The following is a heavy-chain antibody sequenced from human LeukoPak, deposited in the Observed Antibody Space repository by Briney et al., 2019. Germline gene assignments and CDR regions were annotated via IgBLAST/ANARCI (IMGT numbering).Heavy chain of an antibody. CDR1: GGSISSSSYY. Sequence: TSETLSLTCTVSGGSISSSSYYWGWIRQPPGKGLEWIGSIYYSGSTYYNPSLKSRVTISVDTSKNQFSLKLSSVTAADTAVYYCARPHPGYYGFDIWGQGTMVTVSS. J-gene: IGHJ3*02. CDR2: IYYSGST. D-gene: IGHD6-25*01. V-gene: IGHV4-39*01. CDR3: ARPHPGYYGFDI.